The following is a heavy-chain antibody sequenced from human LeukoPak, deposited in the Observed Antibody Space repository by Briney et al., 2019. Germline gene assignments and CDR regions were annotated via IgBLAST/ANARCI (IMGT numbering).Heavy chain of an antibody. CDR2: ISHIGST. CDR3: ARLVVDKATIDWYLDL. Sequence: SETLSLTCTVSGASISGHYLTWLRQPPGKGLEWIGYISHIGSTNYNPSLKTRVTISIDTSRNQVSLKLTSVTAEDTALYYCARLVVDKATIDWYLDLWGRGTLVTVSS. D-gene: IGHD5-24*01. J-gene: IGHJ2*01. V-gene: IGHV4-59*08. CDR1: GASISGHY.